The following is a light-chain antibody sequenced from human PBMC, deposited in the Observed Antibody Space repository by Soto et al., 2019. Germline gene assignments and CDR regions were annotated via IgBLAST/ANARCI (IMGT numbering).Light chain of an antibody. V-gene: IGLV1-40*01. Sequence: QSVLTQPPSVSGAPGQRVTISCTGSSSNIGAGYDVHWYQQLPGTAPKLLIYGNSNRPSGVPDRFSGSKSGTSASLVITGLQVEDEADYYCQSYDSSLSGSVFGGGTKVTVL. CDR3: QSYDSSLSGSV. CDR2: GNS. J-gene: IGLJ2*01. CDR1: SSNIGAGYD.